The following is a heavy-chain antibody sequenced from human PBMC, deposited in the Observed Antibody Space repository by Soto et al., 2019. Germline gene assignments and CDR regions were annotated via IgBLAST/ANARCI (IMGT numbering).Heavy chain of an antibody. CDR3: ARPAREDVLMVNYYYYYGMDV. J-gene: IGHJ6*02. Sequence: RHSCGAAKVTRSSYALHRVSKAPGKGLEWVAVISYDGSNKYYADSVKGRFTISRDNSKNTLYLQMNSLRAEDTAVYYCARPAREDVLMVNYYYYYGMDVWGQGTTVTVSS. D-gene: IGHD2-8*01. CDR2: ISYDGSNK. CDR1: KVTRSSYA. V-gene: IGHV3-30-3*01.